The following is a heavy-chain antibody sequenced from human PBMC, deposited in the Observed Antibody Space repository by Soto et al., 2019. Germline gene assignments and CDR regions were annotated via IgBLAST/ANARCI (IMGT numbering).Heavy chain of an antibody. CDR3: AKDKGSARYYFGSGSPSLDY. CDR1: GFTFNNYV. J-gene: IGHJ4*02. V-gene: IGHV3-23*01. CDR2: ISGSGGST. D-gene: IGHD3-10*01. Sequence: EVQLLESGGGLVQPGGSLRLSCAASGFTFNNYVMNWVRQAPGKGPEWVSGISGSGGSTYYADSMKGRFIISRDNSKNTLYLQMNSLRAEDTALYYCAKDKGSARYYFGSGSPSLDYWGQGTLVTVSS.